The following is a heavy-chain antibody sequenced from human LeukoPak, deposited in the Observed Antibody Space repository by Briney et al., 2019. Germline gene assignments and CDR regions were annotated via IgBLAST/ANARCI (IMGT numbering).Heavy chain of an antibody. CDR2: IIPIFVTA. V-gene: IGHV1-69*05. Sequence: SVKVSCKASGGTFSSYTISWVRQAPGQGREWMGGIIPIFVTANYAQKFQGGVTITTDESTSTDYMEPSSMGSEDTAVYCCARDGGLYSSGWETLTPLLHWGQGSLVSV. CDR1: GGTFSSYT. CDR3: ARDGGLYSSGWETLTPLLH. J-gene: IGHJ4*02. D-gene: IGHD6-19*01.